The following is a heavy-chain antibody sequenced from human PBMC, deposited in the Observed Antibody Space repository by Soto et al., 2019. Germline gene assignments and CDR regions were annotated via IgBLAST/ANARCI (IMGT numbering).Heavy chain of an antibody. CDR2: IFTSGST. CDR1: GGSISFYF. D-gene: IGHD2-2*01. V-gene: IGHV4-4*07. CDR3: ARISQRVKPRAMDAFDI. Sequence: TLSLTCTVSGGSISFYFWNWVRQPAGKGLEWIGRIFTSGSTNYNPSLKSRVTMSIDTSKSQFSLKLSSVTAADTAVYYCARISQRVKPRAMDAFDIWGQGTVVTVSS. J-gene: IGHJ3*02.